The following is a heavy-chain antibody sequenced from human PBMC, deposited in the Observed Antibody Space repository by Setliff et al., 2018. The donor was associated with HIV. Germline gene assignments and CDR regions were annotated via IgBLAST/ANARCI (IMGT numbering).Heavy chain of an antibody. CDR3: ARLERAYGGNSFDY. D-gene: IGHD4-17*01. CDR2: IYYSGST. CDR1: GGSISSYY. J-gene: IGHJ4*02. V-gene: IGHV4-59*08. Sequence: SETLSLTCTVSGGSISSYYWSWIRQPPGKGLVWIGYIYYSGSTNYNPSLKSRVTISVDTSKNQFSLKLSSVTAADTAVYYCARLERAYGGNSFDYWGQGTLVTVSS.